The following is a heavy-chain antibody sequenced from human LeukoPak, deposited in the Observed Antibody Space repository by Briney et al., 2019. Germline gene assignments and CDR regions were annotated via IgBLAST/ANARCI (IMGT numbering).Heavy chain of an antibody. V-gene: IGHV3-53*01. Sequence: GALRLSCAASGFTLSSNYMNWVRQAPGKGLEWVSVIYTGGSTYYADSVKGRFTISRDNSKNTVYLQMNSLRAEDTALYYCATYSSSWYGFDYWGQGTLVTVSS. CDR1: GFTLSSNY. J-gene: IGHJ4*02. D-gene: IGHD6-13*01. CDR2: IYTGGST. CDR3: ATYSSSWYGFDY.